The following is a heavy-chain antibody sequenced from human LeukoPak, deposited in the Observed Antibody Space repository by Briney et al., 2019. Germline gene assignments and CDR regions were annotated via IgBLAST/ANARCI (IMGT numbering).Heavy chain of an antibody. J-gene: IGHJ4*02. V-gene: IGHV1-18*01. D-gene: IGHD4-17*01. Sequence: GASVMVSCKASGYTFTSYGISWVRQAPGQGLEWMGWISTYNGNTDYAQKLQGRVTMTTDTSTSTAYMELRSLRSDDTAVYYCARITQTDYDFDYWGQGTLVTVSS. CDR3: ARITQTDYDFDY. CDR1: GYTFTSYG. CDR2: ISTYNGNT.